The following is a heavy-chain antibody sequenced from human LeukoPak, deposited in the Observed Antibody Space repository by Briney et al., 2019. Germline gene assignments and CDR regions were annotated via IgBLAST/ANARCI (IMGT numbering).Heavy chain of an antibody. CDR1: GGSFSGYY. Sequence: PSETLSLTCAVYGGSFSGYYWSWIRQPPGKGLEWIGEINHSGSTNYNPSLKSRVTISVDTSKNQFSLKLSSVTAADTAVYYCTRGGYSNSPKRITMVRGVITYWGQGTPVTVSS. CDR3: TRGGYSNSPKRITMVRGVITY. CDR2: INHSGST. V-gene: IGHV4-34*01. D-gene: IGHD3-10*01. J-gene: IGHJ4*02.